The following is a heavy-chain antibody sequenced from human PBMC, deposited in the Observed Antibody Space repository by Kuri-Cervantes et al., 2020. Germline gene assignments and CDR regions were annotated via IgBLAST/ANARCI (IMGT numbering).Heavy chain of an antibody. J-gene: IGHJ6*02. CDR2: ISSSGSTI. CDR3: ARDGYYYDSSGHYYYYGMDV. D-gene: IGHD3-22*01. CDR1: GFTFSDYY. Sequence: GGSLRLSCAASGFTFSDYYMSWIRQAPGKGLEWVSYISSSGSTIYYADSVKGRFTISRDNAKNSLYLQMNSLRDEDTAVYYCARDGYYYDSSGHYYYYGMDVWGQGTTVTVSS. V-gene: IGHV3-11*04.